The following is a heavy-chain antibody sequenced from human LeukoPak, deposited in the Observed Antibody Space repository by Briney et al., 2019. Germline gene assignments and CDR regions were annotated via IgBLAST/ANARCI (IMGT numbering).Heavy chain of an antibody. CDR1: GFTFSSYA. CDR3: ARSGLSRFGF. J-gene: IGHJ4*02. D-gene: IGHD2/OR15-2a*01. Sequence: GGSLRLSCAASGFTFSSYAMNWVRQAPGKGLEWVSYISSSGSTIYYADSVKGRFTISRDNSRNTLYLQMNSLRAEDTAVYYCARSGLSRFGFWGQGTLVTVSS. CDR2: ISSSGSTI. V-gene: IGHV3-48*03.